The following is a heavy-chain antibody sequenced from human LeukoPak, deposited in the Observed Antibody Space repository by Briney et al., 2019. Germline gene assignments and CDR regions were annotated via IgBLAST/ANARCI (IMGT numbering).Heavy chain of an antibody. V-gene: IGHV3-48*03. CDR1: GFPFSSYE. J-gene: IGHJ3*02. D-gene: IGHD3-22*01. CDR3: ARETYYYDRSGYYQRGGFDI. Sequence: GGSLRLSCAPSGFPFSSYEMNWVREAPGKGLECVSYISSGGSTIYYAESAKGRFTISRENAKNSLYLQMNSLRAEDTAVYYCARETYYYDRSGYYQRGGFDIWSQGTMVTASS. CDR2: ISSGGSTI.